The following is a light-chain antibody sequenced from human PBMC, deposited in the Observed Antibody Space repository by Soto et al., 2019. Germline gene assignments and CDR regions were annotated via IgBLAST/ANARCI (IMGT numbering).Light chain of an antibody. V-gene: IGLV1-51*01. Sequence: QAVVTQPPSVSAAPGQKVTISCSGSNSNIGSEYVSWYQQLPGTAPKLLIYDNDKRPSGIPARFSGSKSGTSATLVITALQTGDEGDYYCGTWDGSLNAGVFGGGTKLTVL. J-gene: IGLJ3*02. CDR2: DND. CDR1: NSNIGSEY. CDR3: GTWDGSLNAGV.